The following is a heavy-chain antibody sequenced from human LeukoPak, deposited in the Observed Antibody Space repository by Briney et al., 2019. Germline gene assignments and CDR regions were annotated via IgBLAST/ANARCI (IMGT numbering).Heavy chain of an antibody. J-gene: IGHJ3*02. D-gene: IGHD3-10*01. CDR2: INHSGST. CDR3: ARGGGSGRWGDAFDI. V-gene: IGHV4-34*01. CDR1: GGSFSGYY. Sequence: SETLSLTCAVYGGSFSGYYWSWIRQPPGKGLEWIGEINHSGSTNYNPSLKSRVTISVDTSKNQFSLKLSSVTAADTAVYYCARGGGSGRWGDAFDIWGQGTMVTVSS.